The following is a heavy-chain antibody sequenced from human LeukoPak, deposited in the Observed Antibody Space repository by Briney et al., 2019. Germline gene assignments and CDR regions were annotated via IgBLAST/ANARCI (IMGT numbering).Heavy chain of an antibody. D-gene: IGHD2-2*02. CDR3: ARYTSHPEYNWFDP. J-gene: IGHJ5*02. V-gene: IGHV4-59*01. Sequence: SETLSLTCTVSGGSISSYYWSWIRQPPGKGLEWIGYIYYSGSTNYNPSLKSRVTISVDTSKNQFSLKLSSVTAADTAVYYCARYTSHPEYNWFDPWGQGTLVTVSS. CDR1: GGSISSYY. CDR2: IYYSGST.